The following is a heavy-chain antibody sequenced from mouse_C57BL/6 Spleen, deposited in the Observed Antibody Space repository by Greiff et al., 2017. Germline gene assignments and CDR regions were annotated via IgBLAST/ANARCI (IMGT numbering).Heavy chain of an antibody. D-gene: IGHD1-1*01. V-gene: IGHV1-72*01. Sequence: QVQLKQPGAELVKPGASVKLSCKASGYTFTSYWMHWVKQRPGRGLEWIGRIDPNSGGTKYNEKFKGKATLTVDKPSSTAYMQLSSLTSEDSAVYYCARGAGSSYSDYAMDYWGQGTSVTVSS. CDR1: GYTFTSYW. CDR2: IDPNSGGT. J-gene: IGHJ4*01. CDR3: ARGAGSSYSDYAMDY.